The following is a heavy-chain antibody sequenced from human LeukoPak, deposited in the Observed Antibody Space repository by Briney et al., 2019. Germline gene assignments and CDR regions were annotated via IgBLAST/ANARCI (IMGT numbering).Heavy chain of an antibody. CDR3: ARAPDSSGYYYYFDY. CDR2: ISYGGNNQ. D-gene: IGHD3-22*01. Sequence: GGSLRLSCGASGFTFSRYAMNWVRQAPGQGLEWVAIISYGGNNQYYAEFVKGRFTISRDNTKNTVYLQMNSLRPEDTAVYYCARAPDSSGYYYYFDYWGQGALVTVSS. V-gene: IGHV3-30-3*01. CDR1: GFTFSRYA. J-gene: IGHJ4*02.